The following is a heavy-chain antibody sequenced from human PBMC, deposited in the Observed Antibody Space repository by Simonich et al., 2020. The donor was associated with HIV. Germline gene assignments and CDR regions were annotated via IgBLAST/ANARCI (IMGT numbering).Heavy chain of an antibody. CDR2: IYTTEST. CDR1: GGSISSSY. J-gene: IGHJ4*02. Sequence: QVQLQESGPGLVKPSETLSLTCTVSGGSISSSYWSWIRQPAGKGLEWIGHIYTTESTNYNPSLKSRVTISVDTSKNQFSLKMSSLTAADTAVYYCYGDYGEYYFDHWSQGTLVTVSS. CDR3: YGDYGEYYFDH. D-gene: IGHD4-17*01. V-gene: IGHV4-4*07.